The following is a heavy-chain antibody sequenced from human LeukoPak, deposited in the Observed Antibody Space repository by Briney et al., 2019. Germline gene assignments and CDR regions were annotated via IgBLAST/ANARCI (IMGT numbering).Heavy chain of an antibody. CDR2: ISSSSSYI. CDR1: GFTFSSYS. CDR3: ARDISPYYYDSSGYLY. V-gene: IGHV3-21*01. J-gene: IGHJ4*02. D-gene: IGHD3-22*01. Sequence: PGGSLRLSCAASGFTFSSYSMNWVRQAPGKGLEWVSSISSSSSYIYYADSVKGRFTISRDNAKNSLYLQMNSLRAEDTAVYYRARDISPYYYDSSGYLYWGQGTLVTVSS.